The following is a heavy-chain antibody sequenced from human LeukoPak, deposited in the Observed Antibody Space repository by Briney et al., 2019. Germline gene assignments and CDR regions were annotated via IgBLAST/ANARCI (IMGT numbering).Heavy chain of an antibody. CDR3: ARGKHFYDYVWGSYRQYFDY. CDR2: IYYSGST. D-gene: IGHD3-16*02. V-gene: IGHV4-61*05. J-gene: IGHJ4*02. Sequence: SEALSLTCTVSGGSISSSSYYWGWIRQPPGKGLEWIGYIYYSGSTNYNPSLKSRVTISVDTSKNQFSLKLSSVTAADTAVYYCARGKHFYDYVWGSYRQYFDYWGQGTLVTVSS. CDR1: GGSISSSSYY.